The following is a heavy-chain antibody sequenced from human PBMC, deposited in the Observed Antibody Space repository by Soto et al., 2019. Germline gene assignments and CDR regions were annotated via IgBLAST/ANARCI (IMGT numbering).Heavy chain of an antibody. V-gene: IGHV1-18*04. CDR3: ARDLLDYPFDY. Sequence: GASVKVSCKASGYTFTIYGTSCVLQSPGQGLEWMGWISAYNGNTNYAQKLQGRVTMTTDTSTSTAYMELRSLRSDDTAVYYCARDLLDYPFDYWGQGTLVTVSS. D-gene: IGHD4-17*01. CDR2: ISAYNGNT. CDR1: GYTFTIYG. J-gene: IGHJ4*02.